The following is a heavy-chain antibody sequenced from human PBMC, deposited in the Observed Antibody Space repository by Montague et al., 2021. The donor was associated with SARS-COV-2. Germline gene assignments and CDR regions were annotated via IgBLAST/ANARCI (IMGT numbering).Heavy chain of an antibody. CDR3: ARGRTVKTLYYYYYGMDV. CDR1: GGSFSGYY. J-gene: IGHJ6*02. D-gene: IGHD4-17*01. V-gene: IGHV4-34*01. Sequence: SETLSLTCAVYGGSFSGYYWSWIRQPPGKGLEWIGEINHSGSTNYNPSLKSRVTILVDTSKNQFSLKLRSVTAADTAVYYCARGRTVKTLYYYYYGMDVWGQGTTVTVSS. CDR2: INHSGST.